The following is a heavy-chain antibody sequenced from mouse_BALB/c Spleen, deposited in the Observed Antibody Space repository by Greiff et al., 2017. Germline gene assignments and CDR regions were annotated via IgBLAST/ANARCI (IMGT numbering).Heavy chain of an antibody. CDR3: ARGDYGNYRFAY. CDR1: GFTFSSYA. J-gene: IGHJ3*01. V-gene: IGHV5-6-5*01. CDR2: ISSGGST. Sequence: EVKLQESGGGLVKPGGSLKLSCAASGFTFSSYAMSWVRQTPEKRLEWVASISSGGSTYYPDSVKGRFTISRDNARNILYLQMSSLRSEDTAMYYCARGDYGNYRFAYWGQGTLVTVSA. D-gene: IGHD2-1*01.